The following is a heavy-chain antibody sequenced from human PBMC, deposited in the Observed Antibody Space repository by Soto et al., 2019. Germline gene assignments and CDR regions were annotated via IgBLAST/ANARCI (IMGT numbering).Heavy chain of an antibody. J-gene: IGHJ6*02. D-gene: IGHD1-1*01. V-gene: IGHV3-48*02. CDR1: GFTFSSYS. CDR3: AKPERDYYGMDV. Sequence: GGSLRVSCAASGFTFSSYSMNWGRQAPGKGLEWVSYIGSSSRTIYYADSVKGRFTISRDDAKNSLYLQMNSLRDEDTAVYYCAKPERDYYGMDVWGQRTTVTVSS. CDR2: IGSSSRTI.